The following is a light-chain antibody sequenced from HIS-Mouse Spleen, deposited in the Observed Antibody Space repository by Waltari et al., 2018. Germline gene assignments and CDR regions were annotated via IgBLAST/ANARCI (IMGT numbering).Light chain of an antibody. CDR1: SSDVGGYNY. V-gene: IGLV2-14*03. J-gene: IGLJ2*01. CDR3: SSYTSSSFNVV. CDR2: DVS. Sequence: QSALTQPASVSGSPGQSITISCTGTSSDVGGYNYVSWYQQHPGKAPNLMIYDVSNRHSGVFNLFCGSKYGNTASLTISGLQAEDEADYYCSSYTSSSFNVVFGGGTKLTVL.